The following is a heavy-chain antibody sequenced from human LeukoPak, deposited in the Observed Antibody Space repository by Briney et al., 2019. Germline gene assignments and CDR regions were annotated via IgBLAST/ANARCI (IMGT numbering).Heavy chain of an antibody. V-gene: IGHV3-74*03. Sequence: GGSLRLSCAASGFTFNNYWIHWVRQVPGKGLVWVSRINGDGSSTAYADSVKGRFTISRGNAKNTLYLQMNSLRAEDTAVYYCAREKGSSNYDSWGQGTLVTVSS. CDR1: GFTFNNYW. J-gene: IGHJ5*01. D-gene: IGHD4-11*01. CDR2: INGDGSST. CDR3: AREKGSSNYDS.